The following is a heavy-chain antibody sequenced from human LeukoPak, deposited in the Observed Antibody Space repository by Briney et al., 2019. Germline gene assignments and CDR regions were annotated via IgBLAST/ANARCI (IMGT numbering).Heavy chain of an antibody. D-gene: IGHD6-19*01. CDR1: GYTFTSYA. CDR3: ARDLGDNFWSGWYYY. V-gene: IGHV1-69*13. J-gene: IGHJ4*02. CDR2: IIPIFGTA. Sequence: GASVKVSCKASGYTFTSYAISWVRQAPGQGLEWMGGIIPIFGTANYAQKFQGRVTITADESTSTAYMELSSLRSEDTAVYYCARDLGDNFWSGWYYYWGQGTLVTVSS.